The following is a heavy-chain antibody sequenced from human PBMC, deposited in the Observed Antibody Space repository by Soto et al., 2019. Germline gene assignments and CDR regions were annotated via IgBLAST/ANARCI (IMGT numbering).Heavy chain of an antibody. J-gene: IGHJ2*01. CDR2: ISSSSSYT. D-gene: IGHD6-13*01. Sequence: GGSLRLSCAASGFTFSDYYMSWIRQAPGKGLEWVSYISSSSSYTNYADSVKGRFTISRDNAKNSLYLQMNSLRAEDTAVYYCAKGSGSWYWYFDLWGRGTLVTVSS. V-gene: IGHV3-11*06. CDR1: GFTFSDYY. CDR3: AKGSGSWYWYFDL.